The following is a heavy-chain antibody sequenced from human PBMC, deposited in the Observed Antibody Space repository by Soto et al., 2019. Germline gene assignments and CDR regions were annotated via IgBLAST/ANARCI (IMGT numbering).Heavy chain of an antibody. V-gene: IGHV1-18*01. CDR2: ISGYNGNT. J-gene: IGHJ3*01. CDR3: ARERRYGGYAGDSDV. D-gene: IGHD5-12*01. Sequence: QVQLVQSGAEVKKPGASVKVSCKASGYMFSAYGISWVRQAPGQGLEWMGWISGYNGNTNNAQKFQGRVTMTTDTSTSTVYMELRSLRSDDTAVSYCARERRYGGYAGDSDVWGQGTKVTVSS. CDR1: GYMFSAYG.